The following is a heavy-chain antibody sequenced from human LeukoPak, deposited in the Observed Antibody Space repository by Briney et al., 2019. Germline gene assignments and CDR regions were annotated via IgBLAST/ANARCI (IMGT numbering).Heavy chain of an antibody. CDR1: GYTLTELS. V-gene: IGHV1-24*01. CDR2: FDPEDGET. Sequence: ASVKVSCKVSGYTLTELSMHWVRQAPGKGLEWMGGFDPEDGETIYAQKFQGRVTMTEDTSTDTAYMELSSLRSEDTAVYYCATRTLYSGYDGGFDYWGQGTLVTVSS. CDR3: ATRTLYSGYDGGFDY. D-gene: IGHD5-12*01. J-gene: IGHJ4*02.